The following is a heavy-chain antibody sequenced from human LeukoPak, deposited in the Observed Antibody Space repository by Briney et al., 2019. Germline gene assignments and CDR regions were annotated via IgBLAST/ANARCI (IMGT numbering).Heavy chain of an antibody. V-gene: IGHV3-23*01. D-gene: IGHD1-26*01. CDR1: GFTFSTSA. Sequence: GGSLRLSCEVFGFTFSTSAMSWVRQAPGKGLEWVSAISGSGGSTYYADSVKGRFTISRDNSKNTLYLQMNSLRAEDTAVYYCARTSGSYPFDYWGQGTLVTVSS. CDR3: ARTSGSYPFDY. J-gene: IGHJ4*02. CDR2: ISGSGGST.